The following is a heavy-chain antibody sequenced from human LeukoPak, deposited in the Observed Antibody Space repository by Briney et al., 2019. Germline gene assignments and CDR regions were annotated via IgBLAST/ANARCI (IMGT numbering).Heavy chain of an antibody. V-gene: IGHV3-23*01. CDR2: ISGSGGST. Sequence: PVGSLRLSCAASGFTFSSYAMSWVRQAPGKGLEWVSAISGSGGSTYYADSVKGRFTISRDNSKNTLYLQMNSLRAEDTAVYYCAKDSVMLTSRLDYWGQGTLVTVSS. J-gene: IGHJ4*02. CDR3: AKDSVMLTSRLDY. CDR1: GFTFSSYA. D-gene: IGHD3-16*01.